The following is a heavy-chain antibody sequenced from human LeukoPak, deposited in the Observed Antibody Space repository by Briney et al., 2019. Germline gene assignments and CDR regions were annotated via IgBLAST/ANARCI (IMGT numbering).Heavy chain of an antibody. J-gene: IGHJ4*02. CDR1: GGSISSYY. D-gene: IGHD2-15*01. V-gene: IGHV4-59*08. CDR2: IYYSGST. Sequence: SETLSLTCTVSGGSISSYYWSWIRQPPGKGLEWIGYIYYSGSTNYNPSLKSRVTISVDTSKNQFSLKLSSVTAADTAVYYCARHHCSGGSCYSGDFDYWGQGTLVTVSS. CDR3: ARHHCSGGSCYSGDFDY.